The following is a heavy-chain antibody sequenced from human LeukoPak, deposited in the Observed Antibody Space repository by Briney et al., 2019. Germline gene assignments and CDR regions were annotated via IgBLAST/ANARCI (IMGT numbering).Heavy chain of an antibody. CDR3: ARGGSSTFGGVIVPPYYYYYMDV. D-gene: IGHD3-16*02. Sequence: GASVKVSCKASGGTFSSYAISWVRQAPGQGLEWMGGIIPIFGTANYAQKFQGRVTITADESTSTAYMELSSLRSEDTAVYYCARGGSSTFGGVIVPPYYYYYMDVWGKGTTVTISS. V-gene: IGHV1-69*13. CDR1: GGTFSSYA. CDR2: IIPIFGTA. J-gene: IGHJ6*03.